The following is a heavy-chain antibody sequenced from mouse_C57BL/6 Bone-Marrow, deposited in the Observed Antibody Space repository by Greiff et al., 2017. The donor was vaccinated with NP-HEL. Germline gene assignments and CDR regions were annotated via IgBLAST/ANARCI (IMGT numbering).Heavy chain of an antibody. CDR1: GYTFTSYG. V-gene: IGHV1-81*01. D-gene: IGHD1-1*01. CDR3: AYITTVVATPC. J-gene: IGHJ2*01. CDR2: IYPRSGNT. Sequence: QVQLQQSGAELARPGASVKLSCKASGYTFTSYGISWVKQRTGQGLEWIGEIYPRSGNTYYNEKFKGKATQTADKSSSTAYMELRSLTSEDSAVYFCAYITTVVATPCWGQGTTLTVSS.